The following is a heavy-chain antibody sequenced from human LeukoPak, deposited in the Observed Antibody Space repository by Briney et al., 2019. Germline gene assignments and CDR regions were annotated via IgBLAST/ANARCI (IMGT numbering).Heavy chain of an antibody. CDR1: GFTFINYA. Sequence: PGGSLRLSCAASGFTFINYAMSWVRQAPGKGLEWVSTVSGSGDSTDYADSVKGRFTISRDNSKNTLYLQINGLRAEDTAVYYCAKDPENSSGYFGAFDIWGQGTMVTVSS. D-gene: IGHD3-22*01. CDR2: VSGSGDST. CDR3: AKDPENSSGYFGAFDI. V-gene: IGHV3-23*01. J-gene: IGHJ3*02.